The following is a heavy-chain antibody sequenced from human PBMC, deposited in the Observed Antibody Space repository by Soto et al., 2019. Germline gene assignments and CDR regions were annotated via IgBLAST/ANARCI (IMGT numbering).Heavy chain of an antibody. J-gene: IGHJ6*03. V-gene: IGHV4-4*02. Sequence: QVQLQESGPGLVKPSGTLSLTCAVSSGSISSSNWWSWVRQPPGKGLEWIGEIYHSGSTNYHPSLKSRVTISVDKSKDQFSLKLSSVTAAVTAVYYCARIRGGIWGSSRTYYMDVWGKGTTVTVSS. CDR3: ARIRGGIWGSSRTYYMDV. CDR2: IYHSGST. D-gene: IGHD3-16*01. CDR1: SGSISSSNW.